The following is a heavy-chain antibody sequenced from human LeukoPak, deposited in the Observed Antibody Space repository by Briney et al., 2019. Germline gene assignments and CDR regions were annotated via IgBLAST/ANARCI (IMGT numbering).Heavy chain of an antibody. V-gene: IGHV3-43*02. CDR1: GFTFDDYA. CDR3: AKDMGYSSCLDY. J-gene: IGHJ4*02. Sequence: GGSLRLSCAASGFTFDDYAMHWGRHAPGKGLEWVSLISGDGGSTYYADSVKGRFTISRDNSKNSLYLQMNSLRTEDTALYYCAKDMGYSSCLDYWGQGTLVTVSS. CDR2: ISGDGGST. D-gene: IGHD6-19*01.